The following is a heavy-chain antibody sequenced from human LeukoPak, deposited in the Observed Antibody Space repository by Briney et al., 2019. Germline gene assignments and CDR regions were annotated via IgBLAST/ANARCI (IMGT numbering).Heavy chain of an antibody. V-gene: IGHV4-59*01. Sequence: PSETLSLTCTVSGGSISSYYWSWIRQPPGKGLEWIGYIYYSGSTNYNPSLKSRVTISVDTSKNQFSLKLSSVTAADTAVYYCASDRIGDAFDIWGQGTMVTVSS. D-gene: IGHD2-15*01. CDR2: IYYSGST. CDR1: GGSISSYY. J-gene: IGHJ3*02. CDR3: ASDRIGDAFDI.